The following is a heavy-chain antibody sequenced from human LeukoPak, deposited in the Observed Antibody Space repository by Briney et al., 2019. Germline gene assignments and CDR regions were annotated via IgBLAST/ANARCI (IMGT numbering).Heavy chain of an antibody. CDR2: IYYSGST. CDR1: GGSRSSDS. J-gene: IGHJ4*02. CDR3: ARNYYDSSGYAGGPDY. Sequence: SETLSLTCPVSGGSRSSDSWSWIRQPPGKGLEWTGYIYYSGSTNYNPSLKSRVTISMDTSKSQFSLKLSSVTAADTAVYYCARNYYDSSGYAGGPDYWGQGTLVTVSS. D-gene: IGHD3-22*01. V-gene: IGHV4-59*01.